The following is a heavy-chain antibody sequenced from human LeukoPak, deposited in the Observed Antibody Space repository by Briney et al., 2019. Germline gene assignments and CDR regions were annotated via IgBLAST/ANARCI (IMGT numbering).Heavy chain of an antibody. D-gene: IGHD3-10*01. V-gene: IGHV3-53*01. Sequence: TGGSLRLSCAASGFTVSSNYMSWVRQAPGKGLEWVSVIYSSGSTYYADSVKGRFTISGDNSKNTLYLQMNSLRAEDTAVYYCAREYRGSRRSDAFDIWGQGTMVTVSS. CDR2: IYSSGST. CDR1: GFTVSSNY. CDR3: AREYRGSRRSDAFDI. J-gene: IGHJ3*02.